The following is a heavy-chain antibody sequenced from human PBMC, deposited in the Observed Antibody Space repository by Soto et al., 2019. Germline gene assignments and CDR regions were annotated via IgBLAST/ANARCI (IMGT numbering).Heavy chain of an antibody. V-gene: IGHV3-7*01. CDR2: IKQDGSEK. CDR3: ARGCSSTSCNDAFDI. D-gene: IGHD2-2*01. CDR1: GFTFSSYL. J-gene: IGHJ3*02. Sequence: GGSLRLSCAASGFTFSSYLMSWVRQAPGKGLEWVANIKQDGSEKYYVDSVKGRFTISRDNAKNSLYLQMNSLRAEDTAVYYCARGCSSTSCNDAFDIWGQGTMVTVSS.